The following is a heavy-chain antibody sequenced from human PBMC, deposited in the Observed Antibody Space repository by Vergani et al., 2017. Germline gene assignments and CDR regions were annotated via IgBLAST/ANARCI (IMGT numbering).Heavy chain of an antibody. J-gene: IGHJ6*02. D-gene: IGHD5-18*01. CDR3: ARDWDTAMVTDYYYYGMDV. Sequence: EVQLVESGGGLVQPGGSLRLSCAASGCTFSSYWMSWVRQAPGKGLEWVANIKQDGSEKYYVDSVKGRFTISRDNAKNSLYLQMNSLRAEDTAVYYCARDWDTAMVTDYYYYGMDVWGQGTTVTVSS. CDR1: GCTFSSYW. CDR2: IKQDGSEK. V-gene: IGHV3-7*01.